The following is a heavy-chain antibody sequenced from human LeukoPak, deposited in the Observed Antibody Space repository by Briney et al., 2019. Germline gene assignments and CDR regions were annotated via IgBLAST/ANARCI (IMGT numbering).Heavy chain of an antibody. J-gene: IGHJ1*01. D-gene: IGHD2-21*02. CDR2: IYYSGST. Sequence: SETLSLTCTVSGGSISTYYWNWIRQPPGKGLEWIGYIYYSGSTNYNPSLKSRVTISVDTSKNQFSLKLSSVTAADTAVYYCARETLTYFQHWGQGTLVTVSS. CDR1: GGSISTYY. CDR3: ARETLTYFQH. V-gene: IGHV4-59*01.